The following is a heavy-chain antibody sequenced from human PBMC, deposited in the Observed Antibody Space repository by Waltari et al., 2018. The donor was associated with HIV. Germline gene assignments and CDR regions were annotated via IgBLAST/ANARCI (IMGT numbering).Heavy chain of an antibody. CDR2: ISGRGSTT. D-gene: IGHD2-21*01. J-gene: IGHJ5*01. V-gene: IGHV3-23*01. CDR3: AKGAFDMVVVSALDS. Sequence: EVQLLESGGGLVQPGGSLRLSCPASGFTFSSYAMSWVRQAPGKGLQWVSIISGRGSTTYSADSVKGRVTISRDNSENTLYLQINSLRAEDTAVYYCAKGAFDMVVVSALDSWGHGTLVTVSS. CDR1: GFTFSSYA.